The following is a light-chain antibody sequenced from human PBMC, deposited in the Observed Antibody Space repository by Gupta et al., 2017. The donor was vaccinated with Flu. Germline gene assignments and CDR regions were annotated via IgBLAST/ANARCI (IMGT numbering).Light chain of an antibody. CDR1: SSDVGAYNY. J-gene: IGLJ3*02. CDR2: AVN. CDR3: SSYKSGSAIIVL. V-gene: IGLV2-14*03. Sequence: QSALTQPASVSGSPGQSITISCTETSSDVGAYNYVSWYQQRPGKAPKLLIYAVNNRTSGISSRFSGSRSGNTASLTISGLQAEDEADYYCSSYKSGSAIIVLFGGGTRLTVL.